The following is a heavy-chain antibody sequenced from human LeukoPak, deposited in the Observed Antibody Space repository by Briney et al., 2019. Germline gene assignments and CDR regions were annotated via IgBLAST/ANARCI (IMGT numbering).Heavy chain of an antibody. V-gene: IGHV3-74*01. CDR3: ARVGRYDSSGYYYRDY. CDR2: INSDGSST. CDR1: GFSFSSDW. Sequence: GGSLRLSCAASGFSFSSDWMHWVRQTPGEGLVWVSRINSDGSSTSYADSVKGRFTISRDNAKNTLYLQINSLRAEDTAVYYCARVGRYDSSGYYYRDYWGQGTLVTVSS. D-gene: IGHD3-22*01. J-gene: IGHJ4*02.